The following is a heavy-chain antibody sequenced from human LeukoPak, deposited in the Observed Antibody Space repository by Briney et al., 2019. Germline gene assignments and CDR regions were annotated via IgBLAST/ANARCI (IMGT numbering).Heavy chain of an antibody. V-gene: IGHV1-69*04. CDR3: ARQSLEYQLLYNY. D-gene: IGHD2-2*02. CDR2: IIPILGIA. Sequence: GASVKVSCKASGGTFSSYAISWVRQAPGQGLEWMGRIIPILGIANYAQKFQGRVTITADKSTSTAYMELSSLRSEDTAMYYCARQSLEYQLLYNYWGQGTLVTVSS. CDR1: GGTFSSYA. J-gene: IGHJ4*02.